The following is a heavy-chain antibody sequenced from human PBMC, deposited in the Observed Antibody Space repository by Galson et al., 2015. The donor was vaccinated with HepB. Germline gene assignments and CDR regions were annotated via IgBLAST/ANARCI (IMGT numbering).Heavy chain of an antibody. D-gene: IGHD6-13*01. J-gene: IGHJ6*02. CDR3: AKVDLDSFAGTFYYYGMAV. Sequence: SLRLSCAASGFTFSIYAMTWVRQAPGKGLEWVSAISSGGSTYYADSVKGRFTISRDNSKSTLYLLMNSLRAEDTAVYYCAKVDLDSFAGTFYYYGMAVWGQGTTVTVSS. V-gene: IGHV3-23*01. CDR1: GFTFSIYA. CDR2: ISSGGST.